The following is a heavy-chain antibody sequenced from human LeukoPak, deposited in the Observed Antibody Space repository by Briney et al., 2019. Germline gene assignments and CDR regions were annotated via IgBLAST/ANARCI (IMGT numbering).Heavy chain of an antibody. CDR2: IYWDDDK. J-gene: IGHJ4*02. CDR3: AHSHLCCSSTSCYAYYFDY. CDR1: GFSLSTSGVG. V-gene: IGHV2-5*02. D-gene: IGHD2-2*01. Sequence: SGPTLVNPTQTLTLTCTFSGFSLSTSGVGVGWIRQPPGKALEWLALIYWDDDKRYSPSLKSRLTITKDTSKNQVVLTMTNMDPVDTATYYCAHSHLCCSSTSCYAYYFDYWGQGTLVTVSS.